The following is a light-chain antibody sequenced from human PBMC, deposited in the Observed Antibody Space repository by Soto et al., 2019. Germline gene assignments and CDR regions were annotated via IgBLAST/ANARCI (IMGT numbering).Light chain of an antibody. CDR2: GAS. Sequence: EIVLTQSPGALSLSPGERATRSCRASQSVSSSYLAWYQQKPGQAPRLLIYGASSRATGIPDRFSGSGSGTDFTLTISRLEPEDFATYYCQQTHSTPRTFGQGTTVDIK. J-gene: IGKJ1*01. V-gene: IGKV3-20*01. CDR1: QSVSSSY. CDR3: QQTHSTPRT.